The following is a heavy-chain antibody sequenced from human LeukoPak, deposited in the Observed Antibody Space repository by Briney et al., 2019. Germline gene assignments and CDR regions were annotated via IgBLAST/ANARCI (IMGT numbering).Heavy chain of an antibody. CDR3: AKVALFSGYYPPFDY. Sequence: PGGSLRLSCTASGFTFSTYTMNWVRQAPGKGLEWVAVISYDGSNEYYADSVKGRFTISRDNSKNTLFLQMNSLRPEDTAVYHCAKVALFSGYYPPFDYWGQGTLVTVSS. CDR2: ISYDGSNE. D-gene: IGHD3-22*01. CDR1: GFTFSTYT. V-gene: IGHV3-30*18. J-gene: IGHJ4*02.